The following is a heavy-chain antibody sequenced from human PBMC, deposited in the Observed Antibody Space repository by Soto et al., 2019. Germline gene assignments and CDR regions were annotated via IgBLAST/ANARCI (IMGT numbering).Heavy chain of an antibody. J-gene: IGHJ6*02. CDR1: GFTISRYW. D-gene: IGHD1-26*01. CDR2: IKSDGSVR. V-gene: IGHV3-74*01. CDR3: AKDVVVGATTGLGDYYYYYGMDV. Sequence: PGGSLRLSCAASGFTISRYWMHWVRQAPGKGLVWVSRIKSDGSVRNYADSMEGRFTISRDTAKNTVYLQMNNLRADDTAMYYCAKDVVVGATTGLGDYYYYYGMDVWGQGTTVTVSS.